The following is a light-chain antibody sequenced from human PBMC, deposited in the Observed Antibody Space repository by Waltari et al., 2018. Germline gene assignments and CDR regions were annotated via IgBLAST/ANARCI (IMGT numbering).Light chain of an antibody. CDR1: QNIISY. V-gene: IGKV1-39*01. J-gene: IGKJ2*01. CDR2: AAS. Sequence: DIQMTQSPSSLSASVGDRVTITCRASQNIISYLNWYQQKTGKVPKILISAASNLQTGGPSRFSGSGSGTDFTLTISGLQPEDSAVYSCQQSYNAPYTFGPGTNLELK. CDR3: QQSYNAPYT.